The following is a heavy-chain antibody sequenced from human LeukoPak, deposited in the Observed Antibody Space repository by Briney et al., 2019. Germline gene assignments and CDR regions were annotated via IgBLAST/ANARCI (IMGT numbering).Heavy chain of an antibody. CDR2: IYYSRST. CDR1: GGSISSYY. J-gene: IGHJ4*02. Sequence: SETLSLTCTVSGGSISSYYWSWIRQPPGKGLEWIGYIYYSRSTNYNPSLKSRVTISVDTSKNQFSLKLSSVTAADTAVYYCARDYYDFWSGYYGFDYWGQGTLVTVSS. D-gene: IGHD3-3*01. V-gene: IGHV4-59*01. CDR3: ARDYYDFWSGYYGFDY.